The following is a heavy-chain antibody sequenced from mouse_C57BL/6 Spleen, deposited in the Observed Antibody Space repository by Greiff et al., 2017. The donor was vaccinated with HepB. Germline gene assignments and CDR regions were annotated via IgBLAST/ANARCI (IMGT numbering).Heavy chain of an antibody. J-gene: IGHJ2*01. D-gene: IGHD2-2*01. Sequence: VQLQQPGAELVRPGSSVKLSCKASGYTFTSYWINWVKQRPRQGLEWIGNIYPSDGETHYNQKFKDKATLTVDKSSSTAYMELSSLTSEDSAVYCCARGGVTPDDWGQGTTLTVSS. CDR2: IYPSDGET. CDR3: ARGGVTPDD. V-gene: IGHV1-61*01. CDR1: GYTFTSYW.